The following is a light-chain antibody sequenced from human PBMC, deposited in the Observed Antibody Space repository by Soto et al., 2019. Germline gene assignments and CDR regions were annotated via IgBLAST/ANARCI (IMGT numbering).Light chain of an antibody. CDR3: SSYTSSSTLL. CDR2: DVS. Sequence: QSALTQPASVSGSPGQSITISCTGTSSDVGGYNYVSWYQQHPGKAPKLMIYDVSNRPSGVSNRFSGSKSGNTASLTISGLXAEDEADYYCSSYTSSSTLLFGGGTKVTVL. V-gene: IGLV2-14*01. J-gene: IGLJ2*01. CDR1: SSDVGGYNY.